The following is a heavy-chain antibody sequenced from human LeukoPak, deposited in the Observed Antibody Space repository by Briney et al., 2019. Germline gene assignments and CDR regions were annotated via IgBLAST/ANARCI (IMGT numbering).Heavy chain of an antibody. CDR2: INWSGRST. CDR1: GFTFDDYG. J-gene: IGHJ4*02. CDR3: ARDTYCSGGSCLRDY. D-gene: IGHD2-15*01. V-gene: IGHV3-20*04. Sequence: GGSLRLSCAASGFTFDDYGMSWVRQAPGKGLEWVSGINWSGRSTGYAESVKGRFTISRDNAKNSLYLQMNSLRAEDTALYYCARDTYCSGGSCLRDYWGQGTLVTASS.